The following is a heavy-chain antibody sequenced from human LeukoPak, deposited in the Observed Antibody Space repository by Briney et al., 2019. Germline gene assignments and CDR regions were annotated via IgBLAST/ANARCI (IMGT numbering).Heavy chain of an antibody. J-gene: IGHJ3*02. Sequence: ASVKVSCKASGYTFSDYYMHWVRQAPAQGLEWMGWISPNSVEKVYAQKFQGRVTMTRDTSTSTAYMELSRLRSDDTAVYYCARKRGVGVDSNAFDIWGQGTMVTVSS. V-gene: IGHV1-2*02. CDR2: ISPNSVEK. CDR3: ARKRGVGVDSNAFDI. D-gene: IGHD2-21*02. CDR1: GYTFSDYY.